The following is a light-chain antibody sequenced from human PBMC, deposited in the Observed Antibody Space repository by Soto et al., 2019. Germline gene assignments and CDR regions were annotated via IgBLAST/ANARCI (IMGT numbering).Light chain of an antibody. Sequence: DIVLTQSPLSLPVTPGEPASISCRSSQSLLHRNGYNYLDWYLQKPGQSPQLLIYLGSNRASGVPDRFSGRGSGTDFTLKISRVEAEDVGSYYCMQALQTTLSFGGGTKV. CDR3: MQALQTTLS. CDR2: LGS. J-gene: IGKJ4*01. V-gene: IGKV2-28*01. CDR1: QSLLHRNGYNY.